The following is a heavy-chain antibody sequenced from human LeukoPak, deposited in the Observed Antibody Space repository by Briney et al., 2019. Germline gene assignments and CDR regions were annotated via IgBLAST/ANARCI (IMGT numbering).Heavy chain of an antibody. Sequence: PSETLSLTCAVSGGSISSGGYSWSWIRQPPGKGLEWIGYIYHSGSTYYNPSLKSRVTISVDRSKNQFSLKLSPVTAADTAVYYCARGHLADYGSGSSFDYWGQGTLVTVSS. CDR1: GGSISSGGYS. J-gene: IGHJ4*02. D-gene: IGHD3-10*01. CDR3: ARGHLADYGSGSSFDY. V-gene: IGHV4-30-2*01. CDR2: IYHSGST.